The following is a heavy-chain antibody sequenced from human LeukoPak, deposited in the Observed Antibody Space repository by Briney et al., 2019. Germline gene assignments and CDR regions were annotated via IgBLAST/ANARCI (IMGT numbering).Heavy chain of an antibody. CDR3: ARRAYGSGYYYFDY. Sequence: SQTLSLTCTVSGGSISSGSYYWSWIRQPAGKGLEWIGRIYTSGSTNYNPSLKSRVTISVDTSKNQFSLKLSSVTAADTAVYYCARRAYGSGYYYFDYWGQGALVTVSS. CDR2: IYTSGST. D-gene: IGHD3-22*01. CDR1: GGSISSGSYY. V-gene: IGHV4-61*02. J-gene: IGHJ4*02.